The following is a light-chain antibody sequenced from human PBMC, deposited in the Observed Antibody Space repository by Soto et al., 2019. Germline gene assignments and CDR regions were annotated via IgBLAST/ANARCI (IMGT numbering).Light chain of an antibody. Sequence: EIVLTQSPGTLSLSPGERATLSCRASQSVSGNYLAWYQQKPRQSPRLLIYGSSDRATGIPDRFSGSGSGTDFTLTITRVEPDDFVVYYCQQYGSSPPYTFGQGTKLEIK. CDR1: QSVSGNY. CDR2: GSS. V-gene: IGKV3-20*01. J-gene: IGKJ2*01. CDR3: QQYGSSPPYT.